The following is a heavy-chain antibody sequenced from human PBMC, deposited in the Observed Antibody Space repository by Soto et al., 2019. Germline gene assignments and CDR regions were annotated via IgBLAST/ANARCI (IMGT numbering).Heavy chain of an antibody. D-gene: IGHD4-17*01. CDR1: GGSISSGGYY. V-gene: IGHV4-31*03. CDR2: IYYSGST. CDR3: ARIGWNDYGGNSGHY. J-gene: IGHJ4*02. Sequence: PSETLSLTCTVSGGSISSGGYYWSWIRQHPGKGLEWIGYIYYSGSTYYNPSLKSRVTISVDTSKNQFSLKLSSVTAADTAVYYCARIGWNDYGGNSGHYWGQGTLVTVSS.